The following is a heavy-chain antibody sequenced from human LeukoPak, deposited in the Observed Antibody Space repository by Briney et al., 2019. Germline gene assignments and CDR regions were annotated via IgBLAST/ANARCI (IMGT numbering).Heavy chain of an antibody. CDR1: GGSISSYY. J-gene: IGHJ4*02. CDR2: IYYSGST. CDR3: ARRTGVAAVDY. V-gene: IGHV4-59*01. Sequence: SETLSLTCTVSGGSISSYYWSWIRQPPGKGLEWIGYIYYSGSTNYNPSLKSRVTISVDTSKNQFSLKLSSVTAADTAVYYCARRTGVAAVDYWGQGTLVTVSS. D-gene: IGHD2-2*01.